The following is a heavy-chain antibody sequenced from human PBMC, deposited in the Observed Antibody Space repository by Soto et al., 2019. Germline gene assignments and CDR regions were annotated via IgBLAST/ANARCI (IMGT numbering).Heavy chain of an antibody. CDR1: GSSITSGGSF. J-gene: IGHJ5*02. V-gene: IGHV4-31*03. D-gene: IGHD2-15*01. CDR2: IGYSGAT. Sequence: QVHLQESGPGLVRPSQTLSLTCTVSGSSITSGGSFWSWIRQHPGKGPEWIAFIGYSGATSYNPSLASRVTISADTYKSQFSLNLRSVTAADTAVYYCARGGASSKWFAPWGQGTLVTVSS. CDR3: ARGGASSKWFAP.